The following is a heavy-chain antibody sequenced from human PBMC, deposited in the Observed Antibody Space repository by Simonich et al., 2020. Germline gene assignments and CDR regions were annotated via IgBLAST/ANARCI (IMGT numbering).Heavy chain of an antibody. D-gene: IGHD5-12*01. Sequence: EVQLVQSGAEVKKPGESLKISCKGSGYSLTSYWIGWVRQMPGKGLEWMGLTSPGASDTSYSPAFQGQVTISADKSISPAYLQWSSLKASDTAMYYCVRPDSGYDYFDYWGQGTLVTVSS. J-gene: IGHJ4*02. CDR2: TSPGASDT. CDR3: VRPDSGYDYFDY. CDR1: GYSLTSYW. V-gene: IGHV5-51*03.